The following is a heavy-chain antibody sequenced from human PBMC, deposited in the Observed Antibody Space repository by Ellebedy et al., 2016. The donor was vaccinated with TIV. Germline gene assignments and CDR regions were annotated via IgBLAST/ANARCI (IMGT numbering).Heavy chain of an antibody. CDR3: ARGGEMATSLFY. Sequence: AASVKVSCKVSGYTLTELSMHWARQAPGKGLEWMGGFDPEDGETIYAQKFQGRVTITADKSTSTAYMELSSLRSEDTAVYYCARGGEMATSLFYWGQGTLVTVSS. J-gene: IGHJ4*02. CDR2: FDPEDGET. D-gene: IGHD5-24*01. CDR1: GYTLTELS. V-gene: IGHV1-24*01.